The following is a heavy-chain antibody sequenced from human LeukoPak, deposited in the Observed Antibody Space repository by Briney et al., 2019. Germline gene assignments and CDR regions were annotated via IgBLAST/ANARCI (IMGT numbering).Heavy chain of an antibody. CDR2: IYHTGNT. CDR3: ARASGWYSAFDI. V-gene: IGHV4-4*02. CDR1: GGSISSSNW. J-gene: IGHJ3*02. Sequence: SETLSLTCAVSGGSISSSNWWSWVRQPPGKGLEWIGEIYHTGNTNYNPSLKSRVTISVDKSKNQFSLKLNSVTAADTAVFYCARASGWYSAFDIWGQGTMVTVSS. D-gene: IGHD6-19*01.